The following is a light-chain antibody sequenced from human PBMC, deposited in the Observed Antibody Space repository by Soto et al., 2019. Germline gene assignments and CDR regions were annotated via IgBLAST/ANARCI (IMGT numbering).Light chain of an antibody. CDR3: QSADTSGSTNV. V-gene: IGLV3-25*03. J-gene: IGLJ1*01. CDR1: ALSKQY. CDR2: KDT. Sequence: SYELTQPPSVSVSPGQTARITCFGDALSKQYVSWYQQKPGQAPVLLMYKDTERPSGIPERFSGSTSGTTVTLTIGGVQAEDGADYFCQSADTSGSTNVFGTGTRVTAL.